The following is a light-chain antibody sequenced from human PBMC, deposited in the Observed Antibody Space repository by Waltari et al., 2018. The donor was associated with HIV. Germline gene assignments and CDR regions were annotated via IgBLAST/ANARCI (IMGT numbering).Light chain of an antibody. Sequence: QSALTQPASVSGSPGQSITISCTGTSSDVGGYNYVSWYQQHPGKAPKFMIYEVSNRPSGVSIRVSGAKSGNTASLTISRLQTEDEADYYCSSYTTSSTGVFGTGTKVTGL. J-gene: IGLJ1*01. V-gene: IGLV2-14*01. CDR3: SSYTTSSTGV. CDR1: SSDVGGYNY. CDR2: EVS.